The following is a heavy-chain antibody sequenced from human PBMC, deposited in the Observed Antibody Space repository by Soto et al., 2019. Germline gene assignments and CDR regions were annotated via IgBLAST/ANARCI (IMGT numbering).Heavy chain of an antibody. CDR1: GGTFSSNA. J-gene: IGHJ4*02. V-gene: IGHV1-69*12. D-gene: IGHD1-26*01. Sequence: QVQLVQSGAEVKKPGSSVKVSCKASGGTFSSNAISWVRQAPGQGLEWMGGIIPIFGTANYAQKFQGRVTIIADESTSAAYVELSSLTSEDTAVYYCARRYRGSYYVTFWGQGTLVTVSS. CDR2: IIPIFGTA. CDR3: ARRYRGSYYVTF.